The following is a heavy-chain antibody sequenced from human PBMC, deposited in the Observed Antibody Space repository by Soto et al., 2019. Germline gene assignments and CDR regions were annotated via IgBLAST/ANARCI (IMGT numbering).Heavy chain of an antibody. J-gene: IGHJ4*02. CDR1: GFTFSSYA. CDR2: ISGSGGST. CDR3: AKGYSSGWYSGYYFDY. D-gene: IGHD6-19*01. V-gene: IGHV3-23*01. Sequence: PGGSLRLSCAASGFTFSSYAMSWVRQAPGKGLEWVSAISGSGGSTYYADSVKGRFTISRDNSKNTLYLQMNSLRAEDTAVYYCAKGYSSGWYSGYYFDYWGQGTLVTVSS.